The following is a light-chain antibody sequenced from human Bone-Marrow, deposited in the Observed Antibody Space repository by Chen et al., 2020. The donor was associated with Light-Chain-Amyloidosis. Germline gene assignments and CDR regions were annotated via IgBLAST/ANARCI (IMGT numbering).Light chain of an antibody. Sequence: QSALTQPPSASGAPGQSATIPCTGTNSDVGPYDSVFWYQPNPGKATILLIYEVIKRSSGVPSRCSGSNSGNSASLAVSGLQAEDAADYYCCSYAGDSWVFGGGTKLTVL. J-gene: IGLJ3*02. CDR1: NSDVGPYDS. CDR2: EVI. V-gene: IGLV2-8*01. CDR3: CSYAGDSWV.